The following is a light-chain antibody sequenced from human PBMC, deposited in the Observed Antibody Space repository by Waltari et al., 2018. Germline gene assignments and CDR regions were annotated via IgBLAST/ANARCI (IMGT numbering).Light chain of an antibody. CDR2: LGS. Sequence: DIVMTQSPLSLPVTPGEPASISCRSSQSLLHSNGYNYLDWYLQKSGQSPQLLIYLGSNRASGVPDRFSGSGSGTDFTLKISRVEAEDVGVYYCMQARQTPRTFGQGTKLEIK. CDR3: MQARQTPRT. V-gene: IGKV2-28*01. CDR1: QSLLHSNGYNY. J-gene: IGKJ2*01.